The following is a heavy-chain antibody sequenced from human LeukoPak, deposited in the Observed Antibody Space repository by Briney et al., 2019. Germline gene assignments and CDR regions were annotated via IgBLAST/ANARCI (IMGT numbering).Heavy chain of an antibody. CDR1: GFTFSDYY. D-gene: IGHD3-16*01. Sequence: PGGSLRLSCAASGFTFSDYYMSWIRQAPGKGLEWVSYISSSGSTIYYADSVKGRFTISRNNAKNSLYPQMNSLRADDTAVYYCAREYEAPFDYWGQGTLVTVSS. CDR2: ISSSGSTI. V-gene: IGHV3-11*04. CDR3: AREYEAPFDY. J-gene: IGHJ4*02.